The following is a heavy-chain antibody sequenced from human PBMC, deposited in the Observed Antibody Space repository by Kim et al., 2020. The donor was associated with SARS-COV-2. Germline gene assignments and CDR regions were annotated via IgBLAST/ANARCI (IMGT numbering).Heavy chain of an antibody. CDR3: ARDLSAARVLNWFDP. CDR1: GYTFTDYY. CDR2: INPNSGGT. Sequence: ASVKVSCKASGYTFTDYYMHWVRQAPGQGLEWMGWINPNSGGTNYAQKFQGRVTVTRDTSINTAYMELSRLTFDDTAVYYCARDLSAARVLNWFDPWGQGTLVTVSS. V-gene: IGHV1-2*02. D-gene: IGHD6-6*01. J-gene: IGHJ5*02.